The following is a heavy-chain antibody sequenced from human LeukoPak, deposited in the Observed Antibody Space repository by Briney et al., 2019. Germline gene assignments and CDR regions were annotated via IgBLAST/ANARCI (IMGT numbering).Heavy chain of an antibody. CDR1: GFTFSDYY. CDR3: ARVTLYGESALDY. CDR2: ISGSSSFT. V-gene: IGHV3-11*06. J-gene: IGHJ4*02. Sequence: GGSLGLSCAASGFTFSDYYMSWVRQAPGKGLEWVSYISGSSSFTIYADSVKGRFTISRDNAKNSLYLQMNSLRAEDTAVYYCARVTLYGESALDYWGQGALVTVSS. D-gene: IGHD4-17*01.